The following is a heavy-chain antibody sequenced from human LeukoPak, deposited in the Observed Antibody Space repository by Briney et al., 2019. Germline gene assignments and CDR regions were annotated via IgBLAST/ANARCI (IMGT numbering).Heavy chain of an antibody. J-gene: IGHJ6*02. CDR3: ARDLFSALEGGSRVPAPYGMDV. D-gene: IGHD3-10*01. V-gene: IGHV3-9*01. Sequence: PGGSLRLSCAASGFTFDDYAMHWVRQAPGKGLEWVSGITWNRDNIGYGDSVKGRFTISRDNAKNSLYLRMNSLRAEDTAVYYCARDLFSALEGGSRVPAPYGMDVWGQGTTVTVSS. CDR1: GFTFDDYA. CDR2: ITWNRDNI.